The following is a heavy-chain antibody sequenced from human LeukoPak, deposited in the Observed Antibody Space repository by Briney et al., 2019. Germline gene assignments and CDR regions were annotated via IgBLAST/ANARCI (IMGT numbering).Heavy chain of an antibody. Sequence: GSSVKVSCKASGGTFSSYAISWVRQAPGQGLEWMGGIIPIFGTANYAQKSQGRVTITTDESTSTAYMELSSLRSEDTAVYYCARGGIAAAGTNFDYWGQGTLVTVSS. J-gene: IGHJ4*02. CDR2: IIPIFGTA. D-gene: IGHD6-13*01. CDR1: GGTFSSYA. V-gene: IGHV1-69*05. CDR3: ARGGIAAAGTNFDY.